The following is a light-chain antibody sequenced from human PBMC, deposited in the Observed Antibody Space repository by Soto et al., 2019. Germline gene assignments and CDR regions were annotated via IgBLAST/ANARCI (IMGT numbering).Light chain of an antibody. J-gene: IGKJ1*01. CDR2: GTS. CDR3: QQYSSSPGT. CDR1: QSVSSSY. V-gene: IGKV3-20*01. Sequence: EIVLTQSPGTLSLSPGERAALSCRASQSVSSSYLAWYQQKPGQAPRLLIYGTSFRATGIPDRFSGSGSGTDFTLTISRLEPEDFAVYYCQQYSSSPGTFGQGTKVEIK.